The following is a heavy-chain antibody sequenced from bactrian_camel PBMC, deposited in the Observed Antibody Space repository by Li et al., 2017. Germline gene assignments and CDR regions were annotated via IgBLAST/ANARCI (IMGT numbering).Heavy chain of an antibody. J-gene: IGHJ4*01. V-gene: IGHV3-3*01. CDR2: IRARAATT. CDR1: VAVGSMFY. Sequence: HVQLVESGGGSVQAGGSLRLSCEASVAVGSMFYMGWFRQVPGKEREGVAAIRARAATTYYVDSVKGRFTITKDPAENTLYLQMNSLKPEDTAMYTCAADELVRPPIWTAPTEYRYWGHGTQVTVS. CDR3: AADELVRPPIWTAPTEYRY. D-gene: IGHD3*01.